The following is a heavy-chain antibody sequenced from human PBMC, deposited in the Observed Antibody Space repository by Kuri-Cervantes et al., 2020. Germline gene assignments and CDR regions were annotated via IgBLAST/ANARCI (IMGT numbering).Heavy chain of an antibody. CDR2: IDWDDDK. CDR3: AHSQYSYGYRYFDY. Sequence: SGPTLVKPTQTLTLTCTFSGFSLSTSGMCVSWIRQPPGKALEWLALIDWDDDKYYSTSLKTRLTISKDTSKNQVVLTMTNMDPVDTATYYCAHSQYSYGYRYFDYWGQGTLVTVSS. J-gene: IGHJ4*02. V-gene: IGHV2-70*12. CDR1: GFSLSTSGMC. D-gene: IGHD5-18*01.